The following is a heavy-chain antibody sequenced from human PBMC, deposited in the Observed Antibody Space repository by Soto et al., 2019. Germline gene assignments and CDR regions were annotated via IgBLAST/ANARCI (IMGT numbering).Heavy chain of an antibody. D-gene: IGHD5-18*01. V-gene: IGHV3-33*01. Sequence: QVQLVESGGGVVQPGKSLRLSCPASGFTFSTYGMHWVRQAPGKGLEWVAVIWYDGSNKYHGDSLKGRFTISRDNSKNTLYLQMNNLRAEDTAVYYCGRDGALGDTAVVDSWGQGTLVTVSS. CDR2: IWYDGSNK. CDR1: GFTFSTYG. J-gene: IGHJ4*02. CDR3: GRDGALGDTAVVDS.